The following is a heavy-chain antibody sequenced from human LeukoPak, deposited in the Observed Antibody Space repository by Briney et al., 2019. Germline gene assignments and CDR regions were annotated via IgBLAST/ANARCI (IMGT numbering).Heavy chain of an antibody. CDR1: GYTFTGYY. J-gene: IGHJ4*02. CDR3: ATIFGSTPDY. D-gene: IGHD3-10*02. Sequence: ASVKVSCKASGYTFTGYYMHWVRQAPGQGLEWMGRINPNSGGTNYAQKFQGRVTMTRDTSISAAYMELSRLRSDYTAVYYCATIFGSTPDYWGQGTLVTVSS. CDR2: INPNSGGT. V-gene: IGHV1-2*06.